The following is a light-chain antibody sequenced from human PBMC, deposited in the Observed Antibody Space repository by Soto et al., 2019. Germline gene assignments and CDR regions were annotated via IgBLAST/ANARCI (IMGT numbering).Light chain of an antibody. CDR2: EVT. CDR3: SSSGPMTTRV. J-gene: IGLJ3*02. Sequence: QSVLTQPASVSGSPGQSITISCTGTSSDIGGYNLVSWYQQHPGKAPKLMIYEVTNRPSRISNRFSGSKPGNTASLTISGVQPEDEADYYCSSSGPMTTRVFGGGTQLTVL. V-gene: IGLV2-14*01. CDR1: SSDIGGYNL.